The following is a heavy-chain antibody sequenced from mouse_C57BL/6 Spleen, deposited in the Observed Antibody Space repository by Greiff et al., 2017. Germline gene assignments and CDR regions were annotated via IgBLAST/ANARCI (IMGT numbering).Heavy chain of an antibody. CDR1: GFTFSSYG. CDR3: ARRYEGFDY. V-gene: IGHV5-6*01. CDR2: ISSGGSYT. D-gene: IGHD2-10*02. Sequence: VQLKESGGDLVKPGGSLKLSCAASGFTFSSYGMSWVRQTPDKRLEWVATISSGGSYTYYPDSVKGRFTISRDNAKNTLYLQMSSLKSEDTAMYYCARRYEGFDYGGQGTTLTVSS. J-gene: IGHJ2*01.